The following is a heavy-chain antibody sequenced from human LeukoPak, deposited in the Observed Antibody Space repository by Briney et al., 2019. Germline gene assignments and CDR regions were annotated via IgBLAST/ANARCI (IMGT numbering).Heavy chain of an antibody. CDR2: INPKSGGT. Sequence: ASVKVSCKASGYTFTGYYKHLVRQAPGQGLELMGWINPKSGGTNYAQDFQGRVTMTRDTSISTAYTELSRLRSDDTAVYYCARDWYQKAFDIWGQGTMGTVSS. CDR3: ARDWYQKAFDI. CDR1: GYTFTGYY. V-gene: IGHV1-2*02. J-gene: IGHJ3*02. D-gene: IGHD2-2*01.